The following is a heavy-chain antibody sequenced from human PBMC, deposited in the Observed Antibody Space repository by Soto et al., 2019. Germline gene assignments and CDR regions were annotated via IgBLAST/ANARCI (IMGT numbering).Heavy chain of an antibody. Sequence: PGGSLRLSCAASGFTFSSYAMHWVRQAPGKGLEWVAVISYDGSNKYYADSVKGRFTISRDNSKNTLYLQMNSLRAEDTAVYYCATEQWLVQREDYYFDYWGQGTLVTVSS. D-gene: IGHD6-19*01. V-gene: IGHV3-30-3*01. CDR2: ISYDGSNK. J-gene: IGHJ4*02. CDR1: GFTFSSYA. CDR3: ATEQWLVQREDYYFDY.